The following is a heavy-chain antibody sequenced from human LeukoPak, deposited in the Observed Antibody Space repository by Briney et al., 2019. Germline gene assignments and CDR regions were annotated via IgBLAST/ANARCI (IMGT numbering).Heavy chain of an antibody. CDR3: AKGGATVIDY. J-gene: IGHJ4*02. V-gene: IGHV3-74*01. CDR2: INSDGSST. CDR1: GFTFSNYW. D-gene: IGHD4-17*01. Sequence: PGGSLGLSCAASGFTFSNYWMHWVRQAPGKGLVWVSRINSDGSSTTSADSVKGRFTISRDNAKNTLYLQMNSLRAEDTAVYYCAKGGATVIDYWGQGTLVIVSS.